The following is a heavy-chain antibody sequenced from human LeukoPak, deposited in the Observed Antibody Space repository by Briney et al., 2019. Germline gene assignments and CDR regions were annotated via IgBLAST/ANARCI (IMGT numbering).Heavy chain of an antibody. Sequence: TSETLSLTCAVYGGSFSGYYWSWIRQPPGKGLEWIGEINHSGSTNYNPSLKSRVTISVDTSKNQFSLKLSSVTAADTAVYYCARYWGSFDAFDIWGQGTMVTVSS. V-gene: IGHV4-34*01. D-gene: IGHD2-8*02. J-gene: IGHJ3*02. CDR2: INHSGST. CDR1: GGSFSGYY. CDR3: ARYWGSFDAFDI.